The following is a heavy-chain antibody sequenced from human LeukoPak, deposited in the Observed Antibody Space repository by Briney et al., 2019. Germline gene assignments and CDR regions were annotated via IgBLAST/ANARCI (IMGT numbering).Heavy chain of an antibody. CDR3: AKGSGRYWTFFDY. V-gene: IGHV3-9*01. CDR2: ISWNSGSI. D-gene: IGHD1-26*01. J-gene: IGHJ4*02. CDR1: GFTFDDVA. Sequence: GGSLRLSCAASGFTFDDVAMHWVRQAPGKGLEWVSGISWNSGSIDYAGSVKGRFTVSRDNAKNSLYLQMNSLPQEDTALYYCAKGSGRYWTFFDYWGQGILVTVSS.